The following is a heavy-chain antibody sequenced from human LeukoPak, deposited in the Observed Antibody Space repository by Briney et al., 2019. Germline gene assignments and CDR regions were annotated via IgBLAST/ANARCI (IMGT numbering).Heavy chain of an antibody. CDR3: AKDNLVVITCASDI. V-gene: IGHV3-23*01. D-gene: IGHD3-22*01. CDR1: GFTFSSYA. Sequence: GGSLRLSCAASGFTFSSYAMSWVRQAPGKGLEWVSAISGSGGSTYYADSVKGRFTISGDNSKNTLYLQMNSLRAEDTAVYYCAKDNLVVITCASDIWGQGTMVTVSS. CDR2: ISGSGGST. J-gene: IGHJ3*02.